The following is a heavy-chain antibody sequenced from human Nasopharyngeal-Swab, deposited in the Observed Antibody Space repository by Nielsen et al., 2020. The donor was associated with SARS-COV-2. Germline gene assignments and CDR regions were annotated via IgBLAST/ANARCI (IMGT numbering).Heavy chain of an antibody. CDR2: INPSGGST. CDR3: AINTLSAIAARQAGTLGY. CDR1: GYTFTSDY. Sequence: ASVKVSCKASGYTFTSDYMHWVRQAPGQGLEWMGIINPSGGSTSYAQKFQGRVTMTRDTSTSTVYMELSSLRSEDTAVYYCAINTLSAIAARQAGTLGYWGQGTLVTVSS. V-gene: IGHV1-46*01. J-gene: IGHJ4*02. D-gene: IGHD6-6*01.